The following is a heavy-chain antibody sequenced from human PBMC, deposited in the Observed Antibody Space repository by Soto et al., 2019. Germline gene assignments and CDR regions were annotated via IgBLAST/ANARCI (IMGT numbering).Heavy chain of an antibody. D-gene: IGHD6-6*01. CDR1: GFTFSSYG. Sequence: PGGSLRLSCAASGFTFSSYGMHWVRQAPGKGLEWVAVISYDGSNKYYADSVKGRFTISRDNSKSTLYLQMNSLRAEDTAVYYCAKEIAARRLNVPFDYRGQGTLVTVSS. CDR2: ISYDGSNK. V-gene: IGHV3-30*18. J-gene: IGHJ4*02. CDR3: AKEIAARRLNVPFDY.